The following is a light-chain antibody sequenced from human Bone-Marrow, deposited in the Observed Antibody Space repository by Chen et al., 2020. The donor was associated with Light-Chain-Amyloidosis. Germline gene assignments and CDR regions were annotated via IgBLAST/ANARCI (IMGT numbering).Light chain of an antibody. Sequence: SYDLTQPPSVSVSPGQTARNPGSGDDLPTKYAYWYQQKPGQAPVLVIHRDTERPSGISERFSGSSSGTTATLTISGVQAEDEADYHCQSADSSGTYEVIFGGGTKLTV. CDR3: QSADSSGTYEVI. CDR1: DLPTKY. V-gene: IGLV3-25*03. CDR2: RDT. J-gene: IGLJ2*01.